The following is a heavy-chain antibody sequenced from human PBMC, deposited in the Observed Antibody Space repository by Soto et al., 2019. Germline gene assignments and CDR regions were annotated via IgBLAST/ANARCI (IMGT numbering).Heavy chain of an antibody. CDR3: ARDHRGGTDAFDI. CDR1: GYTFTSFG. V-gene: IGHV1-18*01. J-gene: IGHJ3*02. D-gene: IGHD2-15*01. Sequence: QVQLVQSGAEVKKPGASVKVSCKASGYTFTSFGISWVRQAPGQGLEWMGWISAYNGNTNYAENLQGRVTMTTDTATSPAYMELRSLRSDDTAVYYCARDHRGGTDAFDIWGQGTMVTVSS. CDR2: ISAYNGNT.